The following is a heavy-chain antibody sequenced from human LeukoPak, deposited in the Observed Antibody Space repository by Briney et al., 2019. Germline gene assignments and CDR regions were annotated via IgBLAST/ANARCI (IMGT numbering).Heavy chain of an antibody. CDR1: GGSISSYY. CDR2: IYTSGST. J-gene: IGHJ4*02. V-gene: IGHV4-4*07. Sequence: SETLSLTCTVSGGSISSYYWSWIRQPAGKGLEWIGRIYTSGSTNYIPSLKSRVTMSVDTSKNQFSLKLSSVTAADTAVYYCARLAVAGTMVFDYWGQGTLVTVSS. D-gene: IGHD6-19*01. CDR3: ARLAVAGTMVFDY.